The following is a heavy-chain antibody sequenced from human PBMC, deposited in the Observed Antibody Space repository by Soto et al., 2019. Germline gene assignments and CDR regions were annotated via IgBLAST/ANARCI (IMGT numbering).Heavy chain of an antibody. CDR2: TNPNSGKT. CDR3: AISSSSSWYHDAFDI. D-gene: IGHD6-13*01. J-gene: IGHJ3*02. CDR1: GYTFTSYD. V-gene: IGHV1-8*01. Sequence: QVQLVQSGAEVKKPGASVKVSCKASGYTFTSYDITWVRQATGQGLEWMGWTNPNSGKTGYAQKFQGRVTMTRNTSISTAYMELSSLRAEDTAVYYCAISSSSSWYHDAFDIWGQGTMVTVSS.